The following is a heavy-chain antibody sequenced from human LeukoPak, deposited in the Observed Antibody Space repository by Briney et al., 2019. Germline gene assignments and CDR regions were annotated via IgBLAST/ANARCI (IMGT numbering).Heavy chain of an antibody. D-gene: IGHD3-10*01. V-gene: IGHV3-7*04. J-gene: IGHJ4*02. Sequence: GGSLRLSCAASEFTFNRYWMSWVRQAPGKGLQWVANIKQDGSEAHYLDSVKGRFTISRDNAKNSLSLQMNSLNVDDTGVYFCTRDALFGSGRTHLDFWSQGTLVSVSS. CDR3: TRDALFGSGRTHLDF. CDR2: IKQDGSEA. CDR1: EFTFNRYW.